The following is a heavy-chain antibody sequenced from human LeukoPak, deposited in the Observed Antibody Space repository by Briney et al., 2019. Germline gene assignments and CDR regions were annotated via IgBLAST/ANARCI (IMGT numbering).Heavy chain of an antibody. J-gene: IGHJ2*01. Sequence: GSLRLSCAASGFTFSSYAMSWVRQAPGKGLEWVSAISGSGGSTYYADSVKGRFTISRDNSKNTLYLQMNSLRAEDTAVYYCARGTSGSYVWIWGRGTLVTVSS. CDR3: ARGTSGSYVWI. V-gene: IGHV3-23*01. CDR2: ISGSGGST. CDR1: GFTFSSYA. D-gene: IGHD1-26*01.